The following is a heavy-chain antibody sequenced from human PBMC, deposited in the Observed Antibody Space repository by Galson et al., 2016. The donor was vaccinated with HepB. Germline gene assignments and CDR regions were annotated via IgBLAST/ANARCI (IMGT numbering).Heavy chain of an antibody. Sequence: SLRLSCAASGFIFSNYWMSWVRQAPGKGLEWVANIKQDGSEKYYVDSVKGRFTISRDNAKNSLYLQMNSLRAEDTAVYYCARVTYNYNYIYFFDYWGQGTLVTVSS. CDR2: IKQDGSEK. CDR1: GFIFSNYW. V-gene: IGHV3-7*01. D-gene: IGHD1-7*01. CDR3: ARVTYNYNYIYFFDY. J-gene: IGHJ4*02.